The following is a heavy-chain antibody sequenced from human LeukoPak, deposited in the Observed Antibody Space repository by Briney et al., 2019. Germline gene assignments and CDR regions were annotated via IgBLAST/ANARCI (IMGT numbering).Heavy chain of an antibody. D-gene: IGHD6-19*01. Sequence: ASVKVSCKVSGYTLTELSMHWVRQAPGKGLEWMGGFDPEDGETIYAQKFQGRVTMTEDTSTDTAYMELSSLRSEDTAVYYCATGNSSGWYGDYFDYWGQGTLVPVSS. CDR2: FDPEDGET. CDR3: ATGNSSGWYGDYFDY. CDR1: GYTLTELS. V-gene: IGHV1-24*01. J-gene: IGHJ4*02.